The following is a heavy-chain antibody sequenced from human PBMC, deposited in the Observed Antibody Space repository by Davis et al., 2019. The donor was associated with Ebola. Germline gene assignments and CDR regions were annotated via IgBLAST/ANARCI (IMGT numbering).Heavy chain of an antibody. Sequence: SETLSLTCAVYGGSFSGYYWSWIRQPPGKGLEWIGEINHSGSTNYNPSLKSRVTISLDTSKNQFSLKLSSVTAADTAVYYCARGIQLWHRAPGYWGQGTLVTVSS. CDR1: GGSFSGYY. D-gene: IGHD5-18*01. J-gene: IGHJ4*02. CDR3: ARGIQLWHRAPGY. CDR2: INHSGST. V-gene: IGHV4-34*01.